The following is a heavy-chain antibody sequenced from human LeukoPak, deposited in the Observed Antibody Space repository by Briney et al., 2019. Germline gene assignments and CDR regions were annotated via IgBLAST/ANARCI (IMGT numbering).Heavy chain of an antibody. CDR2: ISGSGGYT. Sequence: GGSLRLSCAASGFIFSSYAMNWVRQAPEKGLEWVSTISGSGGYTYYADSVKGRFTISRDNSKNTLYLQMNSLRAEDTAIYYCAKDLGQEYSGYGFDYWGQGTLVTASS. D-gene: IGHD5-12*01. V-gene: IGHV3-23*01. CDR3: AKDLGQEYSGYGFDY. J-gene: IGHJ4*02. CDR1: GFIFSSYA.